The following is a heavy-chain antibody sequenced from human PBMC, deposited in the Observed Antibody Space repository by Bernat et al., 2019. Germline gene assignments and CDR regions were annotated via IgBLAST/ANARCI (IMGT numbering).Heavy chain of an antibody. Sequence: VQLVESGGGLVKPGGSLRLSCAASGFTFSDYYMNWIRQAPGKGLEWVANIKQDGSEKYYVDSVKGRFTISRDNAKNSLYLQMNSLRAEDTAVYYCARDTYSSSCCYYFDYWGQGTLVTVSS. CDR2: IKQDGSEK. D-gene: IGHD6-13*01. CDR1: GFTFSDYY. CDR3: ARDTYSSSCCYYFDY. J-gene: IGHJ4*02. V-gene: IGHV3-7*03.